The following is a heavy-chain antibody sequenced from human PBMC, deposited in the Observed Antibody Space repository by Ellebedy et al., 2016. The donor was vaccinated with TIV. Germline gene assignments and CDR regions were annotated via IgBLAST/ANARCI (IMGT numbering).Heavy chain of an antibody. D-gene: IGHD1-26*01. CDR3: ARAYSGSYYGPCDY. J-gene: IGHJ4*02. V-gene: IGHV3-30*04. CDR1: GFTFSSHA. CDR2: ISYDGSSK. Sequence: GESLKISCAASGFTFSSHAMHWVRQAPGKGLEWVAVISYDGSSKYYADSVKGRFTISRDNSKNTLYLQMNSLRAEDTAVYYCARAYSGSYYGPCDYWGKGTLVTVSS.